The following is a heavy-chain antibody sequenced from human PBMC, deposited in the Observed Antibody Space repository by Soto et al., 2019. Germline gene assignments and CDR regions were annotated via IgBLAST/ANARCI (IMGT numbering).Heavy chain of an antibody. V-gene: IGHV1-8*01. D-gene: IGHD3-16*01. CDR2: MSPNSGNT. J-gene: IGHJ3*02. CDR1: GYTFTSYD. CDR3: ARGFWGSQPDDAFDI. Sequence: ASLKVSCKASGYTFTSYDINWVRQATGQGLEWMGWMSPNSGNTGSAQKFQGRVTMTRNTSISTAYMELSSLRSEDTAVYYCARGFWGSQPDDAFDIWGQGTMVTVSS.